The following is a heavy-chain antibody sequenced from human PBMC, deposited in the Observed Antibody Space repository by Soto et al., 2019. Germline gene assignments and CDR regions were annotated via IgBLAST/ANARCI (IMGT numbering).Heavy chain of an antibody. J-gene: IGHJ6*02. D-gene: IGHD5-12*01. CDR2: ISYDGSNK. V-gene: IGHV3-30*18. CDR3: AKAKVATSNTHYYYYYGMDV. Sequence: PGGSLRLSCAASGFTFSSYGMHWVRQAPGKGLEWVAVISYDGSNKYYADSVKGRFTISRDNSKNTLYLQMNSLRAEDTAVYYCAKAKVATSNTHYYYYYGMDVWGQGTTVTVSS. CDR1: GFTFSSYG.